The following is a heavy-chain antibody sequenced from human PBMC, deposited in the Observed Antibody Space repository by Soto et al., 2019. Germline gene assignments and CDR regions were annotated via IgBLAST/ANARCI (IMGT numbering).Heavy chain of an antibody. Sequence: SETLSLTCTVSGGSISSSSYHWGWIRQPPGKGLEWIGSIYYSGSTYYNPSLKSRVTISVDTSKNQFSLKLSSVTAADTAVYYCARLFSSGYWPFDYWGQGTLVTVSS. CDR1: GGSISSSSYH. V-gene: IGHV4-39*01. J-gene: IGHJ4*02. D-gene: IGHD3-22*01. CDR3: ARLFSSGYWPFDY. CDR2: IYYSGST.